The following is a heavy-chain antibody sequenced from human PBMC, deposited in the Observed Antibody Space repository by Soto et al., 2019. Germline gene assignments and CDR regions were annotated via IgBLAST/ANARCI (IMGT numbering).Heavy chain of an antibody. D-gene: IGHD3-22*01. CDR3: ARDPFDYDSEIVPPPSRGFDY. J-gene: IGHJ4*02. V-gene: IGHV3-30*04. CDR2: IKHDGSEK. Sequence: QVQLVESGGGVVQPGRSLRLSCGVSGFTFRRYAMYWVRQAPGKGLEWVAVIKHDGSEKYYADYVKGRFSISRDNSKNTLYLQMNSLREDDTAVYYCARDPFDYDSEIVPPPSRGFDYWGQGTLVTVSS. CDR1: GFTFRRYA.